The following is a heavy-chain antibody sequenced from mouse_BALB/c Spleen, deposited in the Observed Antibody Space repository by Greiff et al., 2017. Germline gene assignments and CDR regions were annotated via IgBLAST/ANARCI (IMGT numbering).Heavy chain of an antibody. CDR1: GFSLTSYG. J-gene: IGHJ4*01. CDR2: IWAGGST. V-gene: IGHV2-9*02. D-gene: IGHD1-1*02. Sequence: VKLLESGPGLVAPSQSLSITCTVSGFSLTSYGVHWVRQPPGKGLEWLGVIWAGGSTNYNSALMSRLSISKDNSKSQVFLKMNSLQTDDTAMYYCARALWRAMDYWGQGTSVTVSS. CDR3: ARALWRAMDY.